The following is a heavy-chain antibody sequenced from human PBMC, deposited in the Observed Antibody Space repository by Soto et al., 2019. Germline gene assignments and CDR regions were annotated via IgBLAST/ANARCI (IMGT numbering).Heavy chain of an antibody. J-gene: IGHJ6*02. CDR2: ISYDGSNK. V-gene: IGHV3-30-3*01. CDR1: GFTFSSYA. CDR3: ARVMYDFWSGYQNHYYYYGMDV. D-gene: IGHD3-3*01. Sequence: GGSLRLSCAASGFTFSSYAMHWVRQAPGKGLEWVTVISYDGSNKYYADSVKGRFTISRDNSKNTLYLQMNSLRAEDTAVYYCARVMYDFWSGYQNHYYYYGMDVWGQGTTVTVS.